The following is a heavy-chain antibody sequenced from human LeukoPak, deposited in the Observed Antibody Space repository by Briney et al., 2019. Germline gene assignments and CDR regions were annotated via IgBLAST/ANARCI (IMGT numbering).Heavy chain of an antibody. CDR1: GDSISSGGHY. V-gene: IGHV4-31*11. CDR2: IFHTGST. CDR3: ARGTYGYYMDV. J-gene: IGHJ6*03. Sequence: SQTLSLTCAVSGDSISSGGHYWNWIRQRPGNGLEWIGNIFHTGSTYYNPSLKSRVIISVDTSKSQFSLKLSSVTAADTAVYFCARGTYGYYMDVWGKGTTVTVSS. D-gene: IGHD4-17*01.